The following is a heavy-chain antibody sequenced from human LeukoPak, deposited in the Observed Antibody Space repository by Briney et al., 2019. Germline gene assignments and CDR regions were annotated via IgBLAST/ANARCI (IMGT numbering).Heavy chain of an antibody. CDR1: GFTFSSYA. CDR3: AKDDDWGMVNDY. D-gene: IGHD7-27*01. J-gene: IGHJ4*02. Sequence: GGSLRLSCAASGFTFSSYAMIWVRQAPGKGLEWVSAISGNGGSKYYADSVKGRFTISRDNSKNTLYLQMNRLRAEDTAVYHWAKDDDWGMVNDYSGQGTLVTVSS. CDR2: ISGNGGSK. V-gene: IGHV3-23*01.